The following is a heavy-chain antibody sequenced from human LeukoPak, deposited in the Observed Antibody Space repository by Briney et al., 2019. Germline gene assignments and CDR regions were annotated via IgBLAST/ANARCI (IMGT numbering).Heavy chain of an antibody. CDR3: AELGITMIGGV. CDR2: ISGSGGST. Sequence: GGTLRLSCAASGFTFSTYGMSWVRQAPGKGLEWVSAISGSGGSTYYADSVKGRFTISRDNAKNSLYLQMNSLRAEDTAVYYCAELGITMIGGVWGKGTTVTISS. J-gene: IGHJ6*03. CDR1: GFTFSTYG. V-gene: IGHV3-23*01. D-gene: IGHD3-10*02.